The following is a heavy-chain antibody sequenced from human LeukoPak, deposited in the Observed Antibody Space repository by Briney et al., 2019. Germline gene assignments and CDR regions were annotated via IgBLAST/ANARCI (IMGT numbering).Heavy chain of an antibody. V-gene: IGHV4-34*01. CDR3: AREDGSYSL. D-gene: IGHD1-26*01. J-gene: IGHJ4*02. CDR1: GGSFSGYY. Sequence: KPSETLSLTCAVYGGSFSGYYWSWIRRPPGKGLEWIGEINHSGSTNYNPSLKSRVTISVDTSKNQFSLKLSSVTAADTAVYYYAREDGSYSLWGQGTLVTVSS. CDR2: INHSGST.